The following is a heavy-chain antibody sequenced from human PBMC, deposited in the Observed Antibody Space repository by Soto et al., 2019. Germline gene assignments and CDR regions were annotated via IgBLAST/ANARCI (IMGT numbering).Heavy chain of an antibody. Sequence: GGARFLSCASAGFTFSSDAVRWGRRAPGGGLGWGAAISGRGGSTYYADSGKGRFTISRDNSKHTRYLQRTSLRAEHTAVYYCAKDRRGGSKEWVIICVHYG. J-gene: IGHJ6*01. CDR2: ISGRGGST. D-gene: IGHD2-15*01. V-gene: IGHV3-23*01. CDR3: AKDRRGGSKEWVIICVHYG. CDR1: GFTFSSDA.